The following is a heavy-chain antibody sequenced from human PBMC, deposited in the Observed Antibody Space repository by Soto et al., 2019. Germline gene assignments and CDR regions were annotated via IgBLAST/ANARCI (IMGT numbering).Heavy chain of an antibody. CDR1: GGTFSSYA. CDR2: IIPIFGTA. CDR3: ARDSFDSVDTAMVGAFDI. Sequence: QVQLVQSGAEVKKPGSSVKVSCKASGGTFSSYAISWVRQAPGQGLEWMGGIIPIFGTANYAQKFQGRVTINADESTSTAYIELSSLRSAETAVYYCARDSFDSVDTAMVGAFDIWGQGTMFTVSS. J-gene: IGHJ3*02. V-gene: IGHV1-69*12. D-gene: IGHD5-18*01.